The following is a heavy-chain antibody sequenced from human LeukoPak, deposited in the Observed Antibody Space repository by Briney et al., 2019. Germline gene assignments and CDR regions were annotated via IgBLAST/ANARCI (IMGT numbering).Heavy chain of an antibody. V-gene: IGHV4-38-2*01. D-gene: IGHD3-22*01. Sequence: SETLSLTCAVSGYSISSGYYWGRIRQPPGKGLEWIGSIYHSGSTYYNPSLKSRVTISVDTSKNQFSLKLSSVTAADTAVYYCARHRSNYYDSSGYYYNYWGQGTLVTVSS. CDR1: GYSISSGYY. CDR2: IYHSGST. CDR3: ARHRSNYYDSSGYYYNY. J-gene: IGHJ4*02.